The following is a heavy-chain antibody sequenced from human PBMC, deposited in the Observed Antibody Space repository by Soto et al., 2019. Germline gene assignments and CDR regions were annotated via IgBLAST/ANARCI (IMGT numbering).Heavy chain of an antibody. CDR3: ARDLRLNSIDY. CDR1: GGSISSYY. D-gene: IGHD1-1*01. CDR2: IYTSGST. Sequence: SETLSLTCTVSGGSISSYYWSWIRQPAGKGLEWIGRIYTSGSTYYNPSLKSRVTISVDTSKNQFSLKLSSVTAADTAVYYCARDLRLNSIDYWGQGTLVTVSS. V-gene: IGHV4-4*07. J-gene: IGHJ4*02.